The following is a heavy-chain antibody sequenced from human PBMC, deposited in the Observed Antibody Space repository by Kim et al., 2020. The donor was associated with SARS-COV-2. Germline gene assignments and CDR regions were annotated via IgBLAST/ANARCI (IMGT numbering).Heavy chain of an antibody. CDR2: IKQDGSEK. D-gene: IGHD6-19*01. J-gene: IGHJ4*02. Sequence: GGSLRLSCAASGFTFSSYSMSWVRQAPGKGLEWVANIKQDGSEKYYVDSVKGRFTISRDNAKNSLYLQMNSLRAEDTAVYYCARDSGWAYFDYWGQGTLVTVSS. CDR1: GFTFSSYS. V-gene: IGHV3-7*01. CDR3: ARDSGWAYFDY.